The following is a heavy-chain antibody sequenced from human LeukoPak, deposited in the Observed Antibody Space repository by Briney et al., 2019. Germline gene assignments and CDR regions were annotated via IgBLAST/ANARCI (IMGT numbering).Heavy chain of an antibody. J-gene: IGHJ4*02. CDR2: ISSSSGYI. D-gene: IGHD3-3*01. CDR1: GFTFSSYS. V-gene: IGHV3-21*01. CDR3: ARDKITIFGVAIDY. Sequence: GGSLRLSCAASGFTFSSYSMNWVRQAPGKGLEWVSSISSSSGYIYYADSVKGRFTISRDNAKNSLYLQMNSLRAEDTAVYYCARDKITIFGVAIDYWGQGTLVTVSS.